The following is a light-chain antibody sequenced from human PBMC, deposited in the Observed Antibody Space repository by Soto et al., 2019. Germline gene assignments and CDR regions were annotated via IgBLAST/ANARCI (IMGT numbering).Light chain of an antibody. V-gene: IGLV2-14*03. CDR3: CSYTSSSTHV. CDR1: SSDVGGYNF. J-gene: IGLJ7*01. CDR2: DVN. Sequence: QSALTQPASVSGSPGQSITISCTGTSSDVGGYNFVSWYQQHPGKVPKLMIFDVNRRPSGVSDRFSGSKSRNTASLTISELQAEDDGDYYCCSYTSSSTHVFGSGTQLTVL.